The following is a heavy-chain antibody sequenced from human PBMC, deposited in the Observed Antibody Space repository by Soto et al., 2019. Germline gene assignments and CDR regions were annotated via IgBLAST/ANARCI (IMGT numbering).Heavy chain of an antibody. D-gene: IGHD2-8*01. V-gene: IGHV1-69*13. CDR1: GGTFSRYA. J-gene: IGHJ6*02. CDR2: IIPIFGTA. CDR3: ARDTYCTNGVCYSYYYGMDV. Sequence: GASVKVSCKASGGTFSRYAISWVRQAPGQGLEWMGGIIPIFGTANYAQKFQGRVTITADESTSTAYMELSSLRSEDTAMYYCARDTYCTNGVCYSYYYGMDVWGQGTTVTVSS.